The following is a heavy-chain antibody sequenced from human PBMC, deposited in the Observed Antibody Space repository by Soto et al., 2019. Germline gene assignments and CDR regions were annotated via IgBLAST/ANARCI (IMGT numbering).Heavy chain of an antibody. V-gene: IGHV1-69*13. D-gene: IGHD3-3*01. CDR3: ARGISITIFGVVNDYYYYGMDV. Sequence: GASVKVSCKASGGTFSSYAISWVRQAPGQGLEWMGGIIPIFGTANYAQKFQGRVTITADESTSTAYMELSSLRSEDTAVYYCARGISITIFGVVNDYYYYGMDVWGQGTTVTVSS. CDR2: IIPIFGTA. CDR1: GGTFSSYA. J-gene: IGHJ6*02.